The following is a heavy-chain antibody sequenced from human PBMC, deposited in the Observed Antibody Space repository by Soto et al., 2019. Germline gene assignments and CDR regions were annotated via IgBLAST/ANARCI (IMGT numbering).Heavy chain of an antibody. V-gene: IGHV1-69*01. Sequence: QVHLLQSGAEVKKPGSSVKVSCTASGASFTRYSLSWVRQAPGQGLEWVGGIVPIFGITNYAQRFQGRVKITADESTKTASMELSSLSSDDTAVYYCARPDEGGYSSDHHYYYALYVWGQGTSVTVTS. D-gene: IGHD3-22*01. CDR3: ARPDEGGYSSDHHYYYALYV. CDR1: GASFTRYS. J-gene: IGHJ6*02. CDR2: IVPIFGIT.